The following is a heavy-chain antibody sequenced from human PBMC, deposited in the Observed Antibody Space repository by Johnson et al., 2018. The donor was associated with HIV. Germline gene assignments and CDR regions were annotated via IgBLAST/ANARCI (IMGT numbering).Heavy chain of an antibody. V-gene: IGHV3-11*04. Sequence: QVQLVESGGGLVKPGGSLRLSCAASGFTFSDYYMSWIRQAPGKGLEWVSYISSSGSTIYYADSVKGRFTISRDNAKNSLYLQMNSLRDEDRAVYYCAKGNHYYDSMDAFDIWGQGTMVTVSS. CDR1: GFTFSDYY. CDR3: AKGNHYYDSMDAFDI. D-gene: IGHD3-22*01. CDR2: ISSSGSTI. J-gene: IGHJ3*02.